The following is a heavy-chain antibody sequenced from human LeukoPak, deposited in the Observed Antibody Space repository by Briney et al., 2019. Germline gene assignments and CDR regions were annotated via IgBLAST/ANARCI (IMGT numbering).Heavy chain of an antibody. CDR3: AMIRSVTPGYYYYYMDV. CDR2: ISAYNGNT. D-gene: IGHD4-23*01. V-gene: IGHV1-18*01. Sequence: ASVKVSCKASGYTFTSYGISWVRQAPGQGLEWMGWISAYNGNTNYAQKLQGRVTMTTDTSTSTAYMELRSLRSDDTAVYYCAMIRSVTPGYYYYYMDVWGKGTTVTVSS. J-gene: IGHJ6*03. CDR1: GYTFTSYG.